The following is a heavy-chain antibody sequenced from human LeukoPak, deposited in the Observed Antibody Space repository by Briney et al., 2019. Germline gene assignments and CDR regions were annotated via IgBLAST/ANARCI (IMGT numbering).Heavy chain of an antibody. CDR3: ATRNSRDDYNY. CDR2: IYYTGST. Sequence: SQTLSLTCSVFGGSISSGDYYWNWIRQHPGKGLAWIGYIYYTGSTYYNPSLKSRLTISVDTSKNQFSLKLSSVPAADTAIYYCATRNSRDDYNYWGQGTLVTVSS. CDR1: GGSISSGDYY. J-gene: IGHJ4*02. D-gene: IGHD5-24*01. V-gene: IGHV4-31*03.